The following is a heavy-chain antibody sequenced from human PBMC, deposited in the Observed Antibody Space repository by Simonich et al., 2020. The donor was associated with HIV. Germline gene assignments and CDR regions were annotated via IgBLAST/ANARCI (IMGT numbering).Heavy chain of an antibody. Sequence: QVQLVESGGGVVQPGRSLRLSCAASGFTFSSYAMHWVRQAPGKGLEWVAVISYDGSNKDYADSVKGRFTISRDNSKNTLYLQMNSLRAEDTAVYYCASGGSISSVWADDYWGQGTVVTVSS. CDR1: GFTFSSYA. CDR3: ASGGSISSVWADDY. V-gene: IGHV3-30*07. CDR2: ISYDGSNK. J-gene: IGHJ4*02. D-gene: IGHD3-16*01.